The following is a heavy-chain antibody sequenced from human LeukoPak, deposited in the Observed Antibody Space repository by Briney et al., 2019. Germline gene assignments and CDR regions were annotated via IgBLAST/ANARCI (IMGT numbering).Heavy chain of an antibody. CDR3: AKDRYRYSSSSNFDY. J-gene: IGHJ4*02. D-gene: IGHD6-6*01. CDR2: ISGSGGST. V-gene: IGHV3-23*01. CDR1: GFTFKSYA. Sequence: GGSLRLSCSASGFTFKSYAMSWVRQAPGKGLEWVSAISGSGGSTYYADSVKGRFTISRDNSKNTLYLQMNSLRAEDTAVYYCAKDRYRYSSSSNFDYWGQGTLVTVSS.